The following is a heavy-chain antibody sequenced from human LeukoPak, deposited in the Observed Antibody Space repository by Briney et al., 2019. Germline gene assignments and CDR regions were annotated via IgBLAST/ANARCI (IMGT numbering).Heavy chain of an antibody. V-gene: IGHV3-23*01. J-gene: IGHJ4*02. Sequence: ETLSLTCTVSGGSISNKYWSWVRQAPGKGLEWVSAISGSGGSTYYADSVKGRFTISRDNSKNTLYLQMNSLRAEDTAVYYCAKDSVRQWLVLGYWGQGTLVTVSS. CDR3: AKDSVRQWLVLGY. CDR2: ISGSGGST. D-gene: IGHD6-19*01. CDR1: GGSISNKY.